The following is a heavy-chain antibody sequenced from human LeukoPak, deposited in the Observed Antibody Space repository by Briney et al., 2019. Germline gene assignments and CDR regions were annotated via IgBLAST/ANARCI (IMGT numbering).Heavy chain of an antibody. CDR2: ITTSSSYI. V-gene: IGHV3-21*01. CDR3: ASGLAVAGY. D-gene: IGHD6-19*01. J-gene: IGHJ4*02. Sequence: IPGGSLRLSCGASGFTFRTYYMKGVRQAPGKGLEWVSSITTSSSYIYYADSVNGRFTITTDNAKNSLYLQMNSLRAEDTAVYYCASGLAVAGYWGQGTLVTVSS. CDR1: GFTFRTYY.